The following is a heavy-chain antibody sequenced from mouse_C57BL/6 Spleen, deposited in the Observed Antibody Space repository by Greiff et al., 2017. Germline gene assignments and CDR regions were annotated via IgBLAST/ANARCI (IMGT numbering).Heavy chain of an antibody. D-gene: IGHD1-1*01. Sequence: QVQLQQPGAELVRPGSSVKLSCKASGYTFTSYWMHWVKQRPIQGLEWIGNIDPSDSETHYNQKFKDKATLTVDKSSSTAYMQLSSLTSEDSAVYYCARETITTVVEGVFDYWGQGTTLTVSS. CDR3: ARETITTVVEGVFDY. CDR2: IDPSDSET. CDR1: GYTFTSYW. J-gene: IGHJ2*01. V-gene: IGHV1-52*01.